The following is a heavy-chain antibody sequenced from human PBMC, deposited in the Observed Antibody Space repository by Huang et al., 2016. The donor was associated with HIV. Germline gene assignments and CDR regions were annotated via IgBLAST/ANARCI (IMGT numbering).Heavy chain of an antibody. CDR3: ARDPRIQSWLNFFDY. Sequence: EVQLVESGGGLVQPGGSLRLSCAASGFSISSYWMHWVRQAPGKGVGWVYSIKSDGSSTSYADSVKGRFTISRDNAKNTLYLQMNSLRAEDTAVYYCARDPRIQSWLNFFDYWGQGTLVSVSS. CDR1: GFSISSYW. CDR2: IKSDGSST. D-gene: IGHD3-22*01. V-gene: IGHV3-74*01. J-gene: IGHJ4*02.